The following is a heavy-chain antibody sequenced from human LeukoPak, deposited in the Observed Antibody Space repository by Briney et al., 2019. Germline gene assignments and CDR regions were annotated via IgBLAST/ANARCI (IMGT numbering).Heavy chain of an antibody. CDR1: GGSISSYY. CDR3: ARGDYDILTGYCLDY. CDR2: IYYSGST. Sequence: PSETLSLTCTVSGGSISSYYWSWIRQPPGKGLEWIGYIYYSGSTYYNPSLKSRVTISVDTSKNQFSLKLSSVTAADTAVYYCARGDYDILTGYCLDYWGQGTLVTVSS. V-gene: IGHV4-30-4*08. J-gene: IGHJ4*02. D-gene: IGHD3-9*01.